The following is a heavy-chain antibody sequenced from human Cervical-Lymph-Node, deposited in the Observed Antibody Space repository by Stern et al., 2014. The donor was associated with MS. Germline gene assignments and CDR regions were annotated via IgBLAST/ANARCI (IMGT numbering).Heavy chain of an antibody. CDR3: ATHRGRVTYYYGMDV. CDR1: GYTLSEIS. D-gene: IGHD2-21*02. J-gene: IGHJ6*02. Sequence: VQLVESGAEVKKPGASVKVSCKVSGYTLSEISMHWVRQAPGQGLEWMGGFDPEHGETRYTQKFQGRVTMAEDRSTDTAYMELSSLRSEDTAMYYCATHRGRVTYYYGMDVWGQGTTVTVSS. CDR2: FDPEHGET. V-gene: IGHV1-24*01.